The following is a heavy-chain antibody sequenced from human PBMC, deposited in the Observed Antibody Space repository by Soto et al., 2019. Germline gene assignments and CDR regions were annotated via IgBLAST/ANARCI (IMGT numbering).Heavy chain of an antibody. D-gene: IGHD3-3*01. J-gene: IGHJ4*02. CDR2: IYHSGST. V-gene: IGHV4-4*02. CDR3: ARGHDFWSGYYKYYFDS. Sequence: QVQLQESGPGLVKPSGTLTLTCAVSGGSISSSNWWSWVRQPPGKGLEWIGEIYHSGSTNYNPSLKSRLTRSVDKSKNQFSLNLSSVTAADTAVYYCARGHDFWSGYYKYYFDSWGQGTLVTVSS. CDR1: GGSISSSNW.